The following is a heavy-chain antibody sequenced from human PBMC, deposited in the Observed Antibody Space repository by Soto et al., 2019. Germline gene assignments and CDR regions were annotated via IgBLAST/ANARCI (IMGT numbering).Heavy chain of an antibody. J-gene: IGHJ3*02. D-gene: IGHD5-12*01. CDR1: GGTFSSYA. CDR2: IIPIFGTA. V-gene: IGHV1-69*13. CDR3: ARLSRDGYIFDAFDM. Sequence: GASVKVSCKASGGTFSSYAISWVRQAPGQGLEWMGGIIPIFGTANYAQKFQGRVTITADESTSTAYMELSSLRSEDTAVYYCARLSRDGYIFDAFDMWGQGTMVTVS.